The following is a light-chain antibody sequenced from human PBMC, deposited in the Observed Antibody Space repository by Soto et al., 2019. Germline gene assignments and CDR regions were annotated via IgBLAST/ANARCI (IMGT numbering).Light chain of an antibody. CDR2: WAS. J-gene: IGKJ5*01. CDR1: QSVLYTSSSKKY. Sequence: MSLVAESLEVSLGERATINCKSSQSVLYTSSSKKYIAWDQQKSGQPPRLLIYWASTRDSGVPDRFSGGGSGTDFTLTISSLQAEDVAVYYCQQYDSVPITFGQGTRLEIK. V-gene: IGKV4-1*01. CDR3: QQYDSVPIT.